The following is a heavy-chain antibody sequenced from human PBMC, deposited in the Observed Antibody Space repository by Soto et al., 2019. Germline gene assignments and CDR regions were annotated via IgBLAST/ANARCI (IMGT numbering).Heavy chain of an antibody. D-gene: IGHD1-26*01. CDR1: GGSISSGSYY. V-gene: IGHV4-31*03. CDR3: ARDQAIGGSSY. Sequence: QVQLQESGPGLVKPSQTLSLTCTVSGGSISSGSYYWSWIRQHPGKGLEWIGYIYYSESTYYTPSIKSRVTISVDTSKNQFSLQLSSVTAADTAVYYCARDQAIGGSSYWGQGTLVTVSS. J-gene: IGHJ4*02. CDR2: IYYSEST.